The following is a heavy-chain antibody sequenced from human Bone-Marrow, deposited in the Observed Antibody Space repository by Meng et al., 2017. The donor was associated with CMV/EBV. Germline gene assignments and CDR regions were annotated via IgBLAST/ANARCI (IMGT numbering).Heavy chain of an antibody. CDR3: ARDSGSYHFDY. CDR2: INPNSGGT. J-gene: IGHJ4*02. D-gene: IGHD1-26*01. V-gene: IGHV1-2*02. Sequence: VRSVKSWAEGKKPGASVKVSCKASGSTFTGYYMHWVRQAPGQGLEWMGWINPNSGGTNYAQKFQGRVTMTRDTSISTAYMELSRLRSDDTAVYYCARDSGSYHFDYWGQGTLVTVSS. CDR1: GSTFTGYY.